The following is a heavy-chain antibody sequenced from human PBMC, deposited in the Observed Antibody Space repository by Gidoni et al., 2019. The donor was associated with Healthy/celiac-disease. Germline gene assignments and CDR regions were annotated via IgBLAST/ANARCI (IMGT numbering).Heavy chain of an antibody. D-gene: IGHD6-19*01. Sequence: QVQLVESGGGVVQPGRSLRLSCAASGFTFSSYAMHLVRQAPGKGLEWVAVISYDGSNKYYADSVKGRFTISRDNSKNTLYLQMNSLRAEDTAVYYCARDQYSSGWGSAWFDPWGQGTLVTVSS. CDR1: GFTFSSYA. J-gene: IGHJ5*02. V-gene: IGHV3-30-3*01. CDR3: ARDQYSSGWGSAWFDP. CDR2: ISYDGSNK.